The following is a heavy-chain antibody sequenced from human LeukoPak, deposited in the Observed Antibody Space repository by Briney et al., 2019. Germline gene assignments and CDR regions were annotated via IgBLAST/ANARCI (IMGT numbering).Heavy chain of an antibody. CDR3: ARVSPKEAILWWSIDY. CDR2: ISSGSNYK. Sequence: PGGSLRLSFAASGFTFRTYSMNWLRQAPGKGLEWVSSISSGSNYKYYADSVKGRFSISRDNARNSLYLKMNSLRPEDTAVYYCARVSPKEAILWWSIDYGGEETRVTVSS. D-gene: IGHD2-21*01. V-gene: IGHV3-21*01. CDR1: GFTFRTYS. J-gene: IGHJ4*02.